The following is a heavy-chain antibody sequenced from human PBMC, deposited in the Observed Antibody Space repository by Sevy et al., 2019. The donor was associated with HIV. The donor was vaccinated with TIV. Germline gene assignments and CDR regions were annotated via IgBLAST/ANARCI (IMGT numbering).Heavy chain of an antibody. D-gene: IGHD2-8*01. CDR1: GFTFSKYS. Sequence: GGPVRLSCAASGFTFSKYSMSWVRQPPGKGLEWVSTLSFGCGEINYADSVKGRFTISRDNSKSSVYLQMNNLRPEDTAVYYCAREGCTKPHDYWGQGTLVTVSS. CDR3: AREGCTKPHDY. V-gene: IGHV3-23*01. J-gene: IGHJ4*02. CDR2: LSFGCGEI.